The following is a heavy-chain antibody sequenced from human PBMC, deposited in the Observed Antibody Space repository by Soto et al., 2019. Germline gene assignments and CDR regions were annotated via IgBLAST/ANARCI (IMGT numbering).Heavy chain of an antibody. D-gene: IGHD5-12*01. CDR1: GFTFNSYS. J-gene: IGHJ4*02. CDR2: ISISSSII. CDR3: ARRHGDGYNFADY. V-gene: IGHV3-48*02. Sequence: EVQLVETGGGLVQPGGSLRLSCAASGFTFNSYSMNWVRQAPRKGLEWVSYISISSSIIYYADSVKGRFTISRDNAKNSLYLQMNSLRDEDTAVYYCARRHGDGYNFADYWGQGTLVTVSS.